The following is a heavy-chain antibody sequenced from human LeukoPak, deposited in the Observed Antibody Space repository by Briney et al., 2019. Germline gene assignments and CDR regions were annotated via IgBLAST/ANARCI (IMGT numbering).Heavy chain of an antibody. CDR2: ISGSGGST. V-gene: IGHV3-23*01. Sequence: GGSLRLSCAASGFTFSSYAMSWVRQAPGKGLEWVSAISGSGGSTYSADSVKGRFTISRDSSKNTLYLQMNSLRAEDTAVYYCARDPDGYNDYWGQGTLVTVSS. CDR1: GFTFSSYA. CDR3: ARDPDGYNDY. J-gene: IGHJ4*02. D-gene: IGHD5-24*01.